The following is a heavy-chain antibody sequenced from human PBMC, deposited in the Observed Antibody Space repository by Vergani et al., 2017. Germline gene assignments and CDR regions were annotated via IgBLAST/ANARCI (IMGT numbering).Heavy chain of an antibody. CDR1: GDSISSGGYS. Sequence: QVQLQESGPGLVKPSETLSLTCTVSGDSISSGGYSWSWIRQPPGKGLEWIGYIYHSGSTYYNPSLKSRVTISVDRSKNQFSLKLSSVTAADTAVYYCARGGGQGYSGYDSLYPFDYWGQGTLVTVSS. CDR2: IYHSGST. V-gene: IGHV4-30-2*01. J-gene: IGHJ4*02. D-gene: IGHD5-12*01. CDR3: ARGGGQGYSGYDSLYPFDY.